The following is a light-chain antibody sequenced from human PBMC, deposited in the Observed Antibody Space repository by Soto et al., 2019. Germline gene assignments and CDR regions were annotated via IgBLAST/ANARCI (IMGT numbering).Light chain of an antibody. CDR2: STN. V-gene: IGLV8-61*01. CDR1: SGSVSTSYY. CDR3: VLYMGSGIWV. Sequence: AVVTQEPSFSVSPGGTVTLTCGLSSGSVSTSYYPSWYQQTPGQAPRTLIYSTNTRSSGVPDRFSGSILGNKAALTITGAQADDESDYYCVLYMGSGIWVFGEGTKVTVL. J-gene: IGLJ3*02.